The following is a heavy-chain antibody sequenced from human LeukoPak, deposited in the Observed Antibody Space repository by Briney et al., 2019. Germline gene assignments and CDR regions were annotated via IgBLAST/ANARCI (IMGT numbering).Heavy chain of an antibody. D-gene: IGHD3-22*01. J-gene: IGHJ4*02. CDR2: ISYDRSNK. CDR1: GFTFSSYG. Sequence: PGRSLRLSCAASGFTFSSYGMHWVRQAPRKGLEWVAVISYDRSNKYYADSVKGRFTISRDNSKNTLYLQMNSLRAEDTAVYYCAKNYYYDSSGYHPPDYWGQGTLVTVSS. V-gene: IGHV3-30*18. CDR3: AKNYYYDSSGYHPPDY.